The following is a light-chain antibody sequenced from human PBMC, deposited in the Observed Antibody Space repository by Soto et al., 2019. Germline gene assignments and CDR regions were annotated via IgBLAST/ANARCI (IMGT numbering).Light chain of an antibody. CDR1: SSDVGDYNY. V-gene: IGLV2-8*01. CDR3: SSYAGSNNFGV. Sequence: HSVLTQPPSASGSPGQSVTISCTGTSSDVGDYNYVPWYQHHPGKAPKLMIYEVSKRPSGVPDRFSGSKSGNTASLTVSGLQAEDEADYYCSSYAGSNNFGVFGGGTKVTVL. J-gene: IGLJ3*02. CDR2: EVS.